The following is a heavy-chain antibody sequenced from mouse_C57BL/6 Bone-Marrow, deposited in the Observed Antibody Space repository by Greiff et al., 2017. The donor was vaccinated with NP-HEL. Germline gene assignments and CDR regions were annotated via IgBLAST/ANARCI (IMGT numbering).Heavy chain of an antibody. CDR3: TREDYYGDFDY. Sequence: EVKVVESGEGLVKPGGSLKLSCAASGFTFSSYAMSWVRQTPEKRLEWVAYISSGGDYIYYADTVKGRFTISRDNARNTLYLQMSSLKSEDTAMYYCTREDYYGDFDYWGQGTTLTVSS. V-gene: IGHV5-9-1*02. CDR1: GFTFSSYA. D-gene: IGHD1-2*01. CDR2: ISSGGDYI. J-gene: IGHJ2*01.